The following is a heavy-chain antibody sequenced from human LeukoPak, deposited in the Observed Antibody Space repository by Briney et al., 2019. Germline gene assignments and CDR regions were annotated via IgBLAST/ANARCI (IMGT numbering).Heavy chain of an antibody. CDR3: ARDVGPPPAARPSYSYYYMGV. CDR2: IDGSDGAS. V-gene: IGHV3-23*01. CDR1: GFRFSSYV. Sequence: PGGSLRLSCAASGFRFSSYVMSWVRQAPGKGLEHVSSIDGSDGASYYADSVKGRFTISRDNSKNTLFLQMNSLRVEDTAVYYCARDVGPPPAARPSYSYYYMGVWGKGTTVTVSS. D-gene: IGHD6-6*01. J-gene: IGHJ6*03.